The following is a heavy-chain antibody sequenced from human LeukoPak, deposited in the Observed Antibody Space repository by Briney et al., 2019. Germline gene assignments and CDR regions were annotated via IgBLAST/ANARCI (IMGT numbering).Heavy chain of an antibody. V-gene: IGHV3-11*05. CDR3: TREGNWYFDL. CDR2: INTGSTYT. J-gene: IGHJ2*01. Sequence: GGSLRLSCAASGFTLSDYYMIWIRQAAGKGLEWLSYINTGSTYTNYANSVKGRFTISRDNAKNSLYLQLNSLRAEDTAVYYCTREGNWYFDLWGRGTLVTVSS. CDR1: GFTLSDYY.